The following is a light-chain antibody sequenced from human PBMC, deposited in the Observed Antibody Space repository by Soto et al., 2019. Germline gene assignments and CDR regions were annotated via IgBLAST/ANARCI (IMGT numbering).Light chain of an antibody. CDR3: QQYYSTPFT. V-gene: IGKV4-1*01. J-gene: IGKJ4*01. CDR1: QSALYSSNNKNY. Sequence: DIVMTQSPDSLAVSLGERATINCKSSQSALYSSNNKNYLAWYQQKPGQPPKLLIYWASTRESGVPDRFSGSGSGTDFTLAISSLQAEDVAVYYCQQYYSTPFTFGGGTKVEIK. CDR2: WAS.